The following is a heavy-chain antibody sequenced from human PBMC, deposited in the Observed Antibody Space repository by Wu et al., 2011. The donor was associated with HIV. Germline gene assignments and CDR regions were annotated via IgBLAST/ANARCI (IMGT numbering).Heavy chain of an antibody. Sequence: QVQLVQSGAEVKKPGASVKVSCKAVGYTFSSYYMHWVRQAPGQGLEWMGIINPRGGSTTYAQKFQGRVTLTSDTSTSTVSLELSGLRSEDTAVYYCARVYARYYYYYMDVWGQRDHGHRLL. CDR3: ARVYARYYYYYMDV. V-gene: IGHV1-46*01. CDR2: INPRGGST. J-gene: IGHJ6*03. CDR1: GYTFSSYY. D-gene: IGHD2-8*01.